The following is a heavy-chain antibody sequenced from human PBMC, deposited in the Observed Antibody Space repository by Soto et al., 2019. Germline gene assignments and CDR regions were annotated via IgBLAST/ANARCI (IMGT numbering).Heavy chain of an antibody. J-gene: IGHJ6*02. CDR2: ISYDGSNK. CDR1: GFTFSSYA. D-gene: IGHD3-10*01. Sequence: QVQLVESGGGVVQPGRSLRLSCAASGFTFSSYAMHWVRQAPGKGLEWVAVISYDGSNKYYADSVKGRFTISRDNSKNTLYLQMHSLRAEDTAVYYCTRGESNSYYYYYGMDVWVQGTTVTVSS. V-gene: IGHV3-30-3*01. CDR3: TRGESNSYYYYYGMDV.